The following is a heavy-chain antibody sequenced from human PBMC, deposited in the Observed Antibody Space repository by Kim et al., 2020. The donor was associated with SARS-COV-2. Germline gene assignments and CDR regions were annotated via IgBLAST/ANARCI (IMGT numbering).Heavy chain of an antibody. D-gene: IGHD5-18*01. V-gene: IGHV4-34*01. CDR2: INHSGST. Sequence: SETLSLTCAVYGGSFSGYYWSWIRQPPGKGLEWIGEINHSGSTNYNPSLKSRVTISVDTSKNQFSLKLSSVTAADTAVYYCARRGGGYSYGYTDYWGQGTLVTVSS. J-gene: IGHJ4*02. CDR3: ARRGGGYSYGYTDY. CDR1: GGSFSGYY.